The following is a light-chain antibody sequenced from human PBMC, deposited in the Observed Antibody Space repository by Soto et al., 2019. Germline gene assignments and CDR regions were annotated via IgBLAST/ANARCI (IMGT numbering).Light chain of an antibody. CDR3: QQSDSPPYT. CDR2: DAS. J-gene: IGKJ2*01. V-gene: IGKV1-33*01. Sequence: DIQMTQSPTSLSASVGDRVTITCQASQGISNSLNWYQQKPGKAPKLLIYDASSLEAGVPSRFSGNKSGTDFTLTISSLQPEDFVTYSCQQSDSPPYTFGQGTKLEI. CDR1: QGISNS.